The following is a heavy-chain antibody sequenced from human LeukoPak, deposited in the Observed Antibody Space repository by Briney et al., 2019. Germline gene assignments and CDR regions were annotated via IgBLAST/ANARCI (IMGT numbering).Heavy chain of an antibody. V-gene: IGHV3-23*01. Sequence: GGSLRLSCSASGSTFSSYAMSWLRQAPGKGLEWVSAISGSGGSTYYADSVTGRFTISRDNSKNTLYLQMNSLRAEDTAVYYCAKERTGTYSHYFAYWGQGTLVTVSS. D-gene: IGHD1-7*01. J-gene: IGHJ4*02. CDR3: AKERTGTYSHYFAY. CDR2: ISGSGGST. CDR1: GSTFSSYA.